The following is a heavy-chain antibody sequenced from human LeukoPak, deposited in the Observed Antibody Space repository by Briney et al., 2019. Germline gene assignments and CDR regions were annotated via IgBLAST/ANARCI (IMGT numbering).Heavy chain of an antibody. J-gene: IGHJ4*02. D-gene: IGHD5-18*01. CDR3: ARRHSYGLDY. Sequence: GEXLKISCKGSGYRFTSYWIGWVRPMPGKGLEWMGIIYPGDSDTRYRPSFQGQVTISADKSISTAYLQWSSLKASDTAMYYCARRHSYGLDYWGQGTLVTVSS. CDR1: GYRFTSYW. V-gene: IGHV5-51*01. CDR2: IYPGDSDT.